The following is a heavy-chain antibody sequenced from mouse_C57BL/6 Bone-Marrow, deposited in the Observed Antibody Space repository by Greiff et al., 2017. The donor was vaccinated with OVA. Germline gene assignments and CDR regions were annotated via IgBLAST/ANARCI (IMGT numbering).Heavy chain of an antibody. D-gene: IGHD2-3*01. J-gene: IGHJ3*01. CDR2: ISDGGSYT. V-gene: IGHV5-4*03. CDR1: GFTFSSYA. CDR3: ARYDGF. Sequence: EVMLVESGGGLVKPGGSLKLSCAASGFTFSSYAMSWVRQTPEKRLELVATISDGGSYTYYPDNVKGRFTISRDNAKNNLYLQMSHLKSEDTAMYYCARYDGFWGQGTLVTVSA.